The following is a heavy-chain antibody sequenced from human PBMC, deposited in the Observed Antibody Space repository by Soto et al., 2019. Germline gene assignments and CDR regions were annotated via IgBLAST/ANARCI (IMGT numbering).Heavy chain of an antibody. V-gene: IGHV3-33*01. CDR3: ARDSSGLGYFDY. J-gene: IGHJ4*02. D-gene: IGHD3-22*01. Sequence: QVQLVESGGGVVQPGRSLRLSCAASGFTFSSYGMHWVRQAPGKGLEWVAVIWYDGSNKYYADSVKGRFTISRDNSENTLYLQMNSLRAEDTAVYYCARDSSGLGYFDYWGQGTLVTVSS. CDR2: IWYDGSNK. CDR1: GFTFSSYG.